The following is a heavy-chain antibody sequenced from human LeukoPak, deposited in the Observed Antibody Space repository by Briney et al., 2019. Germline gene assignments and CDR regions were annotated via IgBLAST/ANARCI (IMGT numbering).Heavy chain of an antibody. CDR2: LRGNGDA. CDR3: AKASWVSTADAVL. D-gene: IGHD3-16*01. J-gene: IGHJ4*02. CDR1: GFTFSSYA. V-gene: IGHV3-23*01. Sequence: GGSLRLSCVASGFTFSSYAMSWVRETPARGLEWVSSLRGNGDAFYADSVKGRFTLSRDESRNTVYLQLNKLRVEDTAIYYCAKASWVSTADAVLWGQGTVVTISS.